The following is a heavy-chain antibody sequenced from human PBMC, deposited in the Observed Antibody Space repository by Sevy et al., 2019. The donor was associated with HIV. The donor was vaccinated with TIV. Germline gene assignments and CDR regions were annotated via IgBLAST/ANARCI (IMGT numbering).Heavy chain of an antibody. Sequence: AGSLRLSCVASGFTFSNAWMSWVRQTPGKGLEWVGRIKSNTDGGTRDFAAPVKGRFAIARDDSKNTLSLQLDSLKTEDTAVYYCTAGVGTSDFDYWGQGILVTVSS. J-gene: IGHJ4*02. D-gene: IGHD1-26*01. V-gene: IGHV3-15*01. CDR1: GFTFSNAW. CDR2: IKSNTDGGTR. CDR3: TAGVGTSDFDY.